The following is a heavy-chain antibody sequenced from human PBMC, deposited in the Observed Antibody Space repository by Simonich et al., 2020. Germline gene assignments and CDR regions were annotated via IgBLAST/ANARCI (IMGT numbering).Heavy chain of an antibody. J-gene: IGHJ4*02. CDR2: TNPIRGIA. CDR1: GGTFSSYA. D-gene: IGHD3-10*01. V-gene: IGHV1-69*09. CDR3: ARTNTMRELDTMVRGVDYFDY. Sequence: QVQLVQSGAEVKKPGSSLKVSCKASGGTFSSYAISWVQQAPGQGLEWVGGTNPIRGIANYAPKFQGRVTITSDKSTSTAYRELSSLRSEDTAVYYCARTNTMRELDTMVRGVDYFDYWGQGTLVTVSS.